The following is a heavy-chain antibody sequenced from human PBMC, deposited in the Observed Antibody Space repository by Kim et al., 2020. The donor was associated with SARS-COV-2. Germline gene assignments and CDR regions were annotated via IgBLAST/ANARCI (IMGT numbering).Heavy chain of an antibody. CDR2: IYYSGST. J-gene: IGHJ6*02. CDR3: ARHAPPVGATPDYYYGMDV. V-gene: IGHV4-39*01. D-gene: IGHD1-26*01. Sequence: SETLSLTCTVSGGSISSSSYYWGWIRQPPGKGLEWIGSIYYSGSTYYNPSLKSRVTISVDTSKNQFSLTLSSVTAADTAVYYCARHAPPVGATPDYYYGMDVWGQGTTVTVSS. CDR1: GGSISSSSYY.